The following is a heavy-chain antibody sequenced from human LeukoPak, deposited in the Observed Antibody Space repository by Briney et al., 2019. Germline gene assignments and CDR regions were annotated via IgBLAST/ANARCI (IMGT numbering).Heavy chain of an antibody. Sequence: PSETLSLTCAVYGGSFSGYYWSWIRQPPGKGLEWIGEINHSGSTNYNPSLKSRVTISVDTSKNQFSLKLSSVTAADTAVYYCARAVYALTYYYYGMDVWGQGTTVTVSS. J-gene: IGHJ6*02. CDR2: INHSGST. D-gene: IGHD2-8*01. V-gene: IGHV4-34*01. CDR3: ARAVYALTYYYYGMDV. CDR1: GGSFSGYY.